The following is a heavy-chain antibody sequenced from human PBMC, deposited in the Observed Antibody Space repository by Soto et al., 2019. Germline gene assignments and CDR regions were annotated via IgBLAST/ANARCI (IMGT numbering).Heavy chain of an antibody. CDR1: GFTVSSYW. CDR3: ARDSFVGYSSGWLDY. V-gene: IGHV3-74*01. J-gene: IGHJ4*02. CDR2: INSDGSST. D-gene: IGHD6-19*01. Sequence: GGSLRLSCAASGFTVSSYWMHWVRQAPGKGLVWVSRINSDGSSTSYADSVKGRFTISRDNAKNTLYLQMNSLRAEDTAVYYCARDSFVGYSSGWLDYWGQGTLVTVSS.